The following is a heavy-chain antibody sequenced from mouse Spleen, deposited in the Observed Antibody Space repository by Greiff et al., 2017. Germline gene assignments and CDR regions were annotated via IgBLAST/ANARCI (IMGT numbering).Heavy chain of an antibody. Sequence: VQRVESGPGLVQPSQSLSITCTVSGFSLTSYGVHWVRQSPGKGLEWLGVIWSGGSTDYNAAFISRLSISKDNSKSQVFFKMNSLQADDTAIYYCARYYGSSLYAMDYWGQGTSVTVSS. D-gene: IGHD1-1*01. V-gene: IGHV2-2*01. J-gene: IGHJ4*01. CDR2: IWSGGST. CDR3: ARYYGSSLYAMDY. CDR1: GFSLTSYG.